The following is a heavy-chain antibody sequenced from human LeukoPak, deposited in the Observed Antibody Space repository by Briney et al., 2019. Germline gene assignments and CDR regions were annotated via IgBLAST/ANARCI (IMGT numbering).Heavy chain of an antibody. CDR1: GYTFTGYY. D-gene: IGHD3-3*01. Sequence: GASVKVSCKASGYTFTGYYMHWVRQAPGQGLEWMGWINPNSGGTNYAQKFQGRVTMTRDTSISTAYMELSRLRSDDTAVYYCARASVPIFGVSWGYWGQGTLVTVSS. V-gene: IGHV1-2*02. CDR3: ARASVPIFGVSWGY. J-gene: IGHJ4*02. CDR2: INPNSGGT.